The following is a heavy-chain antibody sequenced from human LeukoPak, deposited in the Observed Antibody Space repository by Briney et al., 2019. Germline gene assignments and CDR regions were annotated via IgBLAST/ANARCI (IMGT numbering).Heavy chain of an antibody. CDR1: GDSICRSTYY. CDR2: VYYGRSP. V-gene: IGHV4-39*02. Sequence: SETLSLTCTVSGDSICRSTYYWAWIRQPPGKGLEWIGSVYYGRSPYFNPSLESRATISVDTSKNHFSLKMSSVTAADTAVYYCARSSGTGTFSYWGQGTLVTVSS. CDR3: ARSSGTGTFSY. J-gene: IGHJ4*02. D-gene: IGHD6-25*01.